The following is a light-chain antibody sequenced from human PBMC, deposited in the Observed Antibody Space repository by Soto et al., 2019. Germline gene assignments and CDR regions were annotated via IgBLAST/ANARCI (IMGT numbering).Light chain of an antibody. V-gene: IGKV3-15*01. CDR2: GAS. CDR1: QSVSSN. CDR3: QQYGSSPWT. J-gene: IGKJ1*01. Sequence: ELVMTQSPTILSVSPWERATLSCRASQSVSSNLAWYQQKPGQAPRLLIYGASTRATGIPARFSGSGSGTEFTLTISSLQSEDFAVYYCQQYGSSPWTFGQGTKVDI.